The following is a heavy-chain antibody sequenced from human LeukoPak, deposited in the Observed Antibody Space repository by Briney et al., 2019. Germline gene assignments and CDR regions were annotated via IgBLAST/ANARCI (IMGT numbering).Heavy chain of an antibody. CDR3: ARMRSTVADTLFDY. D-gene: IGHD6-19*01. CDR1: GPSMSINY. Sequence: SETLSLTCNVSGPSMSINYWSWIRQPPGKGVEWIGYIYHSGNTNYSPSLESRVTMSVDESKNQFSLRVHFVSAADTAVYLCARMRSTVADTLFDYWGEGNLVTVSS. J-gene: IGHJ4*02. V-gene: IGHV4-4*09. CDR2: IYHSGNT.